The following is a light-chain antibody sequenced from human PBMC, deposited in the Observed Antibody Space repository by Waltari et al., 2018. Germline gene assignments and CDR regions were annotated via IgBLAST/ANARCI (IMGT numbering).Light chain of an antibody. V-gene: IGLV3-19*01. Sequence: SSELTQDPAVSVALGQTIRITCQRDSLRSGDASWYQQKPGQAPVIVMFGENNRPSGIPDRFSGSISGSTTSLTITGAQAEDEADYYCNSRDNRGQGVVFGGGTKVTVL. CDR1: SLRSGD. CDR2: GEN. J-gene: IGLJ2*01. CDR3: NSRDNRGQGVV.